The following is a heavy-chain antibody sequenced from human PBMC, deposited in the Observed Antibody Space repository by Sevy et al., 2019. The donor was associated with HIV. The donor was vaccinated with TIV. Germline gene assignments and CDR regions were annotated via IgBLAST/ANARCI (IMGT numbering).Heavy chain of an antibody. CDR1: GGSIIHYY. Sequence: LETLSLTCTVSGGSIIHYYWSWIRQPPGKGLEWIGYIYYSGSTNYNPSLKSRVTISVDTSKNQFSLKLSSVTAADTAVYYCARTGYGGWSSVDYWGQGTLVTVSS. J-gene: IGHJ4*02. V-gene: IGHV4-59*01. CDR2: IYYSGST. CDR3: ARTGYGGWSSVDY. D-gene: IGHD4-17*01.